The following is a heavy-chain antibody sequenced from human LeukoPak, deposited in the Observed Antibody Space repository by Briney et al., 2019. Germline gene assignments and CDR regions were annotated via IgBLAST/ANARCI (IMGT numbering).Heavy chain of an antibody. CDR2: ISYDGNNK. D-gene: IGHD2-15*01. Sequence: PGRSLRLSCAASGFTFSIYGMHWVRQAPGKGLEWVAVISYDGNNKYFADSVKGRFSISRDNSKNTLYLQMNSLRAEDTAVYYCARWVGAAGFDYWGQGTLVTVSS. V-gene: IGHV3-30*03. CDR1: GFTFSIYG. J-gene: IGHJ4*02. CDR3: ARWVGAAGFDY.